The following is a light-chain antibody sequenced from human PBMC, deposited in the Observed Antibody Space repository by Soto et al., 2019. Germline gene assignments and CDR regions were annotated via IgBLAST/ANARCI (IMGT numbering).Light chain of an antibody. CDR1: QGIRNF. CDR3: QKYSSVLV. Sequence: DIQMTQSPTSLSASVGDRVTITCRASQGIRNFVAWYQQKPGKAPKLLIYAASTLQSGVPSRFSGSGSVTDFTLTINSLQPEDVSTYSCQKYSSVLVFGPGTKVEIK. J-gene: IGKJ3*01. CDR2: AAS. V-gene: IGKV1-27*01.